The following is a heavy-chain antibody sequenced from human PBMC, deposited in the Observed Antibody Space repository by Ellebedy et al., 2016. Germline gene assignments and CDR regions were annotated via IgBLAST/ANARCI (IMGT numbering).Heavy chain of an antibody. D-gene: IGHD3-9*01. CDR3: ARTIASPHPYYFDF. J-gene: IGHJ4*02. Sequence: GESLKISXVGSGFTFENYAMSWVRQAPGKGLEWLASIGPPGGSTFHADSVAGRFTVSRDAATNTLHLQMNSLGVDDTASYHCARTIASPHPYYFDFWGRGTLVTVSS. CDR1: GFTFENYA. CDR2: IGPPGGST. V-gene: IGHV3-23*01.